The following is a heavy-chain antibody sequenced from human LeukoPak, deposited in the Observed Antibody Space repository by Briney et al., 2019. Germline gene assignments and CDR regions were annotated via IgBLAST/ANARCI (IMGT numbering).Heavy chain of an antibody. V-gene: IGHV3-23*01. CDR2: ISSSGGTT. Sequence: GGSLRLSCAASGFTFSSYAMSWVRQAPGKGLEWVSAISSSGGTTYYADSVKGRFTISRDNAKNTLYLQMNSLRAEDTAVYYCARVLVRGVIDDYWGQGTLVTVSS. CDR1: GFTFSSYA. J-gene: IGHJ4*02. CDR3: ARVLVRGVIDDY. D-gene: IGHD3-10*01.